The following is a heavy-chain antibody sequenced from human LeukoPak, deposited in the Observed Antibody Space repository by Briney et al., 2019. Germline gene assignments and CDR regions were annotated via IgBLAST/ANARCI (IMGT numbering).Heavy chain of an antibody. CDR2: IIPIFGTA. Sequence: SVKVSCKASGGTFSSYAISWVRQAPGQGLEWMGGIIPIFGTANYAQKFQGRVTITADESTSTAYMELSSLRSEDTAVYYCARDRLGDSYYYYYAMDVWGQGTTVTVSS. V-gene: IGHV1-69*01. CDR3: ARDRLGDSYYYYYAMDV. D-gene: IGHD3-16*01. CDR1: GGTFSSYA. J-gene: IGHJ6*02.